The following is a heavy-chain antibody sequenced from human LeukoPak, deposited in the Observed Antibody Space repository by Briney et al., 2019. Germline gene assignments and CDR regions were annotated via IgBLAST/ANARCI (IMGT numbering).Heavy chain of an antibody. Sequence: GESLKISCKASGFTFTNYWIGWVRQMPGKGPEWMGIMYPGDSDTRYSPSFQGQVTISADKSISTAYLQRRSLKASDTAMYFCAGHSFDTIDAFDIWGQGTIVTVSA. V-gene: IGHV5-51*01. CDR2: MYPGDSDT. CDR3: AGHSFDTIDAFDI. CDR1: GFTFTNYW. D-gene: IGHD3-9*01. J-gene: IGHJ3*02.